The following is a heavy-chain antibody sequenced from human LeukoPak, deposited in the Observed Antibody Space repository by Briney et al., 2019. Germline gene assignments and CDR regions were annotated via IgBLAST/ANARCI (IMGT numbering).Heavy chain of an antibody. Sequence: PSETLSLTCAVSGYSISSGFYWVWIRQPPGKGLEWIGNIYYSGSTSYNPSLKSRVIMSVDTSKNQFSLNLTSVTAADTAIYYCARDYTVTPFDYWGKGILVTVSS. D-gene: IGHD4-17*01. J-gene: IGHJ4*02. CDR2: IYYSGST. CDR1: GYSISSGFY. CDR3: ARDYTVTPFDY. V-gene: IGHV4-38-2*02.